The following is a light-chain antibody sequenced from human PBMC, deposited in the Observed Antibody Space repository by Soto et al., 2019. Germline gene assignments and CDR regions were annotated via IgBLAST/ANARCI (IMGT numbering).Light chain of an antibody. Sequence: DVQMTQSPSTLSASVGDRVSITCRASQSISSWLAWYQQKPGKAPKLLIYKASSLESGVPSRFSGSGSGTEFTLTISSLQPEDFATYYCLQHNSYPLTFDQGTRLEIK. CDR1: QSISSW. CDR2: KAS. V-gene: IGKV1-5*03. CDR3: LQHNSYPLT. J-gene: IGKJ5*01.